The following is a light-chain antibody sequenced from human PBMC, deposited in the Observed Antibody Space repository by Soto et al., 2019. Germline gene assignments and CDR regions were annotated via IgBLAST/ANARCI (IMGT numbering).Light chain of an antibody. V-gene: IGKV3-20*01. J-gene: IGKJ1*01. CDR3: QQYGSSRT. CDR2: DVS. CDR1: QTVNSNY. Sequence: EIVLTQSPGTLSLSPGERATLSCRASQTVNSNYLVWYQQKPGQAPRPLIYDVSHRATGIPDRFSGSGSGTDFTLTISRLEPEDFAVYYCQQYGSSRTFGQGTKVDIK.